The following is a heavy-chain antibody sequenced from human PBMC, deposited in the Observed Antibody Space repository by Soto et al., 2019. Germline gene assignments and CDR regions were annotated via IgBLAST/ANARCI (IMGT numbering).Heavy chain of an antibody. Sequence: QVQLQESGPGLVKPSQTLSLTCTVSGGSISSGGYYWSWIRQHPGKALEWIGYIYYSGSTYYNPAAKGGDTISVSMSKIQCSRKLSSVTAAVTAVYYCAKRRTNYDYSSGYSYDPFDPSWYFDLWGRGTLVTVSS. CDR2: IYYSGST. V-gene: IGHV4-31*03. J-gene: IGHJ2*01. CDR1: GGSISSGGYY. CDR3: AKRRTNYDYSSGYSYDPFDPSWYFDL. D-gene: IGHD3-22*01.